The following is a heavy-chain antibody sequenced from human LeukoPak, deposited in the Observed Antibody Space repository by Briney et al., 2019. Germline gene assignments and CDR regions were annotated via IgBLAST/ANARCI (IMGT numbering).Heavy chain of an antibody. CDR1: GYTFTGYY. V-gene: IGHV1-2*02. J-gene: IGHJ4*02. CDR2: INPNSGGT. Sequence: GASVKVSCKASGYTFTGYYMHWVRQAPGQGLEWMGWINPNSGGTNYAQKFQGRVTMTRDTPISTAYMELSSLRSEDTAVYYCAGGKYSSSWYVLDYWGQGTLVTVSS. CDR3: AGGKYSSSWYVLDY. D-gene: IGHD6-13*01.